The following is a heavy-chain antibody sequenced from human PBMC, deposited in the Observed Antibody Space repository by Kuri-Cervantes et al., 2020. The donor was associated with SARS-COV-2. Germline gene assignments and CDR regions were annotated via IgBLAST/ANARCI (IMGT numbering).Heavy chain of an antibody. D-gene: IGHD2-15*01. Sequence: ASVKVSCKASGYTFTGYYMHWVRQAPGQGLEWMGWINPNSGGTNYAQKFQGRVTMTRDTSISTAYMELSRLRSEDTAVYFCVVGFFSSRKWDYWGQGTLVTVSS. CDR1: GYTFTGYY. CDR3: VVGFFSSRKWDY. J-gene: IGHJ4*02. V-gene: IGHV1-2*02. CDR2: INPNSGGT.